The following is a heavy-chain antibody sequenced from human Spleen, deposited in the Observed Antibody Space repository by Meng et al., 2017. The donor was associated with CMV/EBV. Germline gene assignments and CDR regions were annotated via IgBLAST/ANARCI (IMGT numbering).Heavy chain of an antibody. CDR3: ARARLEFTWGGDQFDS. CDR1: GFAFSSHS. CDR2: VSHDETNK. V-gene: IGHV3-30-3*01. J-gene: IGHJ4*02. D-gene: IGHD3-16*01. Sequence: GESLKISCAAAGFAFSSHSMHWVRQAPGRGLEWVAVVSHDETNKFYADSVKGRFSISRDNSKNTLYMQMSSLKNEDTAVYFCARARLEFTWGGDQFDSWGRGTLVTVSS.